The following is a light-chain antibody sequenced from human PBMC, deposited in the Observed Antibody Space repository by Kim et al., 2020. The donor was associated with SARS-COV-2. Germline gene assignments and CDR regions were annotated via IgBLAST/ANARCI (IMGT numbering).Light chain of an antibody. CDR1: SSDVGGYND. V-gene: IGLV2-14*03. CDR2: VNN. Sequence: QSVLTQPASVSGSPGQTITISCTGSSSDVGGYNDVSWYQQHPGKAPKLMIYVNNIRPSGVPNRFSGSKSGNTASLTISGLQAEDEADYYCSSYTSSLHLYVFGTGTKVTVL. CDR3: SSYTSSLHLYV. J-gene: IGLJ1*01.